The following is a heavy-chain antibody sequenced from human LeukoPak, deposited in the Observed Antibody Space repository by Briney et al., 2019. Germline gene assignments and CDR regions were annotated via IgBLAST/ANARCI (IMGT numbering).Heavy chain of an antibody. V-gene: IGHV4-4*07. Sequence: SETLSLTCTVSGGSISSYYWSWIRQPAGKGLEWIERIYTSGSSNYYPSLKRRVTMSVDTSKNQFSLKLSSVTAADTAVYYCASEDYDFWSGRQRYYFDYWGQGTLVTVSS. CDR1: GGSISSYY. J-gene: IGHJ4*02. CDR3: ASEDYDFWSGRQRYYFDY. D-gene: IGHD3-3*01. CDR2: IYTSGSS.